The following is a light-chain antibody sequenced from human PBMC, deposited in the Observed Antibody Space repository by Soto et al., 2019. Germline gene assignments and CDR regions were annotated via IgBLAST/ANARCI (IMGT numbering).Light chain of an antibody. CDR3: SSYAGSSNV. V-gene: IGLV2-11*01. J-gene: IGLJ1*01. CDR2: DVT. CDR1: SSDVGGYDY. Sequence: QSALTQPRSVSGSPGQSVTISCTGTSSDVGGYDYVSWCQQHPGKAPKLLIYDVTRRPSGVPDRFSGSKSGNTASLTISGLQAEDEADYYCSSYAGSSNVFGTGTKLTVL.